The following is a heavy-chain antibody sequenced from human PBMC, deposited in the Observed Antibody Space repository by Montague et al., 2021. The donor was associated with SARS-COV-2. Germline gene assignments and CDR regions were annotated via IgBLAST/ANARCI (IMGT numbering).Heavy chain of an antibody. Sequence: SLRLSCAASGFTFSSYWMSWVRQAPGKGLEWVANIKQDGSEKYYVDSVKGRFTISRDNAKNSLYLQMNSLRAEDTAVYYCARDSYGSGTYYSYYYMDVWGRGTTVTVSS. D-gene: IGHD3-10*01. CDR2: IKQDGSEK. V-gene: IGHV3-7*01. CDR1: GFTFSSYW. CDR3: ARDSYGSGTYYSYYYMDV. J-gene: IGHJ6*03.